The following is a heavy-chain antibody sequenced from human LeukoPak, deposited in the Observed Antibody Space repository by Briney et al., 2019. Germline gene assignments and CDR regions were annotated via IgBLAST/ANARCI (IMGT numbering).Heavy chain of an antibody. J-gene: IGHJ4*02. Sequence: NPSEPLSLTCTVSGGSISSSSYYWGWVRQPPGKGLEWIGSIYYSGSTSYKPSLKSRLTISVDTSKNQFSLKLSSVTAADTAVYYCARHGYCSGASCGPFDYWGQGTLVTVSS. CDR3: ARHGYCSGASCGPFDY. V-gene: IGHV4-39*01. D-gene: IGHD2-15*01. CDR1: GGSISSSSYY. CDR2: IYYSGST.